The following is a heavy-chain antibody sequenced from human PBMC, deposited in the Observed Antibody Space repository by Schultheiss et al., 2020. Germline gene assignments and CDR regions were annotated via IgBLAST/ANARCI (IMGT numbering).Heavy chain of an antibody. CDR3: AKNRDCSSTSCYTMGWFDP. CDR1: GFTFSSYA. CDR2: ISGSGGST. J-gene: IGHJ5*02. D-gene: IGHD2-2*02. V-gene: IGHV3-23*01. Sequence: GGSLRLSCAASGFTFSSYAMSWVRQAPGKGLEWVSAISGSGGSTYYADSVKGRFTISRDNSKNTLYLQMNSLRAEDTAVYYCAKNRDCSSTSCYTMGWFDPWGQGTLVNGYS.